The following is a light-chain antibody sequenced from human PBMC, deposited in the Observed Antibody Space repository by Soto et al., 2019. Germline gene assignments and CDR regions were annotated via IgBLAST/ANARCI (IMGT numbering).Light chain of an antibody. CDR1: QSVSSY. V-gene: IGKV3-11*01. CDR2: DAS. J-gene: IGKJ1*01. CDR3: HQRQSWPRT. Sequence: EIVLTQSPGTLSLSPGEIATLSFSASQSVSSYLAWYQQKPGQAPRLLIYDASNRATGIPARFSGSGSGTDFTLTISSLEPEDSAVYYCHQRQSWPRTFGQGTKVDIK.